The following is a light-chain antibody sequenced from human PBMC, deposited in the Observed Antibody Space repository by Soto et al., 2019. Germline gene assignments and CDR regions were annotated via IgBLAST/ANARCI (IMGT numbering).Light chain of an antibody. J-gene: IGLJ1*01. Sequence: QSVLTQPPSVSAAPGQKVTISCSGTSSNIENNYVSWYQQLPGSAPKLLIYDNNKRPSRIPDRFSGSKSGTSATLGITGLQTGDEADYYCGTWDSSLSAFVFGTGTKLTVL. CDR2: DNN. CDR3: GTWDSSLSAFV. CDR1: SSNIENNY. V-gene: IGLV1-51*01.